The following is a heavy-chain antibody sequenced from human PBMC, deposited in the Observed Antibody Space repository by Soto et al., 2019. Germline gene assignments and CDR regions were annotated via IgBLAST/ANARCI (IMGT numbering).Heavy chain of an antibody. J-gene: IGHJ6*02. CDR3: ARARSSPHAYYFYGMDV. Sequence: QVQLVESGGGVVQPGRSLRLSCAASGFTFSSYAMHWVRQAPGKGLEWVAVISYDGSNKYYADSVKGRFTISRDNSKNTLYLQMNSLRAADTAVYYCARARSSPHAYYFYGMDVWCQGTTVTVSS. V-gene: IGHV3-30-3*01. D-gene: IGHD6-6*01. CDR1: GFTFSSYA. CDR2: ISYDGSNK.